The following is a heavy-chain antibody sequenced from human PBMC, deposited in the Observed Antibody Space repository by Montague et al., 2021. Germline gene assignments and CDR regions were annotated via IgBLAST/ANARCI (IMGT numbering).Heavy chain of an antibody. CDR2: IEWDDQK. CDR3: ARINKELGSENGQWLDFDY. V-gene: IGHV2-70*01. Sequence: PALVKPTQTLTLTCSLSGFSLSSIGPCVSWIRQPPGKALEWLALIEWDDQKYYTKSLAARLTISRDTSQNQVVLRMTDLDPVDTATYFCARINKELGSENGQWLDFDYWGQGIPVTVSS. D-gene: IGHD6-19*01. CDR1: GFSLSSIGPC. J-gene: IGHJ4*02.